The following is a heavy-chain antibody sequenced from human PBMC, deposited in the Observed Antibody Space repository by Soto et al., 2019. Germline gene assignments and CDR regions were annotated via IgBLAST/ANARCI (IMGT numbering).Heavy chain of an antibody. CDR1: GGSISSGGFF. CDR2: INYSGIT. Sequence: QVQLQESGPGLVKPSQTLSLTCTVSGGSISSGGFFWSWVRQHPGQGLEWIGFINYSGITNYNPSLESRVSMSVDTSKNQFSLKLSSVTAADTAVYYCANYCSGGSCYPDAFDFWGQGTMVTVSS. J-gene: IGHJ3*01. CDR3: ANYCSGGSCYPDAFDF. V-gene: IGHV4-31*03. D-gene: IGHD2-15*01.